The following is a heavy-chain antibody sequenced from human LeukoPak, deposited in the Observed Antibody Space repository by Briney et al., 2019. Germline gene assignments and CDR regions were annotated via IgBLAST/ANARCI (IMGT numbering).Heavy chain of an antibody. CDR2: IYYSGST. D-gene: IGHD3-22*01. J-gene: IGHJ4*02. CDR3: AKVSSGYSKIDY. CDR1: GGSISSYY. Sequence: SETLSLTCTVSGGSISSYYWSWIRQPPGKGLEWIGYIYYSGSTNYNPSLKSRVTISVDTSKNQFSLKLSSVTAADTAVYYCAKVSSGYSKIDYWGQGTLVTVSS. V-gene: IGHV4-59*08.